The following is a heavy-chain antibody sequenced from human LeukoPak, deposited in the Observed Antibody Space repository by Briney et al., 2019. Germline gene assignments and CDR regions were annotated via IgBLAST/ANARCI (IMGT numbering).Heavy chain of an antibody. V-gene: IGHV3-21*01. D-gene: IGHD4-17*01. CDR1: GFTFRTYA. J-gene: IGHJ4*02. CDR2: ISSSSSYI. CDR3: AREGPYGDYFDY. Sequence: GGSLRLSCAASGFTFRTYAMSWVRQAPGKGLEWVSSISSSSSYIYYADSVKGRFTISRDNAKNSLYLQMNSLRAEDTAVYYCAREGPYGDYFDYWGQGTLVTVSS.